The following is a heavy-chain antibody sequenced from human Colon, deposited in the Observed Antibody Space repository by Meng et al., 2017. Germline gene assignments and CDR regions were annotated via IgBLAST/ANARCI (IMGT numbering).Heavy chain of an antibody. V-gene: IGHV4/OR15-8*02. CDR1: GVPITISNW. CDR3: ARHLGWEFDY. J-gene: IGHJ4*02. D-gene: IGHD6-19*01. CDR2: IDLSGKT. Sequence: QEPGPGLGKPSATRALTSVVSGVPITISNWWSRVRQAPGKGMEWIGQIDLSGKTDYNPSLKSRVTISLDKSMNQLFLEVYFVTAADTAIYYCARHLGWEFDYWGPGNLVTVSS.